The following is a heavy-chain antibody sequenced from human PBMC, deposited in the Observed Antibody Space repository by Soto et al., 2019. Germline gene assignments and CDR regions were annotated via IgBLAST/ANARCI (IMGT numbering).Heavy chain of an antibody. Sequence: EVQVLESGGGLAQPGGSLRLSCVASGFTFSDYAMAWVRQSPGKGLEWVSSISGSGGSTYYADSVKGRFTISRDNSKNMVFLQMNSLRAEDTAVYYCAKDHGMDVWGQGATVTVSS. CDR3: AKDHGMDV. CDR2: ISGSGGST. J-gene: IGHJ6*02. V-gene: IGHV3-23*01. CDR1: GFTFSDYA.